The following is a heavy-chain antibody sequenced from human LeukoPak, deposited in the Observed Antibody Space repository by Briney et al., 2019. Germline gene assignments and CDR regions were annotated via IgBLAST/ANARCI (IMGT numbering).Heavy chain of an antibody. CDR1: GGTFSSYA. CDR3: ARGLWFGELLTYYYYMDV. Sequence: SVKVSCKASGGTFSSYAISWVRQAPGQGLEWMGGIIPIFGTANYAQKFQGRVTITADESTSTAYTELSSLRSEDTAVYYCARGLWFGELLTYYYYMDVWGKGTTVTVSS. CDR2: IIPIFGTA. D-gene: IGHD3-10*01. V-gene: IGHV1-69*13. J-gene: IGHJ6*03.